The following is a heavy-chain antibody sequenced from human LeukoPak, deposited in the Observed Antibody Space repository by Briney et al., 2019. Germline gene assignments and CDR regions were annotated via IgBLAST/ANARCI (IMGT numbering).Heavy chain of an antibody. CDR1: GGSISSYY. CDR3: ARVAFGGVFDY. Sequence: SETLPLTCTVSGGSISSYYWSWIRQPPGKGLEWIGYTYYSGSTNYNPSLKSRVTISVDTSKNQFSLKLSSVTAADTAVYYCARVAFGGVFDYWGQGTLVTVSS. D-gene: IGHD3-16*01. CDR2: TYYSGST. J-gene: IGHJ4*02. V-gene: IGHV4-59*01.